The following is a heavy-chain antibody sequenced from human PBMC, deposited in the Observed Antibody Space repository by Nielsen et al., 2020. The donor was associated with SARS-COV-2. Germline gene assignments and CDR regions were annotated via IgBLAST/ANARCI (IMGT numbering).Heavy chain of an antibody. CDR1: GFTFDDYA. V-gene: IGHV3-9*01. CDR2: ISWNSVSI. D-gene: IGHD4-17*01. Sequence: SLKISCVGSGFTFDDYAMHWVRQAPGKGLEWVSGISWNSVSIDYAHSVKGRFTISRDNAKSSLYLQMNSLRAEDTAFYYCAKVYGDYVGFFDVWGRGTLVTVSS. CDR3: AKVYGDYVGFFDV. J-gene: IGHJ2*01.